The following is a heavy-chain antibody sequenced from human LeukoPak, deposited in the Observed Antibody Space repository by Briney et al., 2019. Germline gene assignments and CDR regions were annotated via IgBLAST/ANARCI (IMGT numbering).Heavy chain of an antibody. V-gene: IGHV4-31*03. Sequence: SETLSLTCTVSGGSITSGGYYWSWIRQLPGKGLEWIGYMYYSGTTSYNPSLKSRLTLSLDTSENQFSLKLSSMTAADTAVYYCARGSTGDKSNNWGQGTLVTVSS. CDR3: ARGSTGDKSNN. D-gene: IGHD7-27*01. CDR2: MYYSGTT. CDR1: GGSITSGGYY. J-gene: IGHJ4*02.